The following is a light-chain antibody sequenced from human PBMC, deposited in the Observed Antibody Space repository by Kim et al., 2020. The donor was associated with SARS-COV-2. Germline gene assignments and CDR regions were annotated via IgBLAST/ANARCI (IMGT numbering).Light chain of an antibody. CDR2: KDT. CDR1: VLAKKF. V-gene: IGLV3-27*01. CDR3: YSAADKTGV. J-gene: IGLJ3*02. Sequence: SVYPGQTARITCSGDVLAKKFARWFQQKPGQAPVLVIYKDTERPSGIPERFSGSTSGTTVSLTISGAQVEDDADYYCYSAADKTGVFGGGTQLTVL.